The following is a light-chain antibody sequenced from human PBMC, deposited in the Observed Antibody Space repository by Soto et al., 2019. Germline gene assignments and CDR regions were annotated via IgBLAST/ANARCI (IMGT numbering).Light chain of an antibody. CDR1: ISNIGNNY. Sequence: QSVLTQPPSVSAAPVQKVTISCSVIISNIGNNYVSWYQQLPGTAPKLRIYENNKRPSGIPYLFSGYNSVTSATLGITGLKNGDEADYYCGTWDRSLSALVFGGGTKLTVL. V-gene: IGLV1-51*02. CDR2: ENN. CDR3: GTWDRSLSALV. J-gene: IGLJ3*02.